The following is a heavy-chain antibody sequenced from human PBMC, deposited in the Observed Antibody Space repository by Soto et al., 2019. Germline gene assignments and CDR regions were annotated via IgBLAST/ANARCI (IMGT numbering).Heavy chain of an antibody. CDR1: GFTVSSNY. J-gene: IGHJ1*01. D-gene: IGHD3-16*02. Sequence: GESRKISCAASGFTVSSNYMSWVRHAPGKRLKLVSVIYSGGSTYYADSVKGRFTISRDNSKNTLYLQMNSLRAEYTAVYYCARDRVESRYPEYLQHWGQGTLVTVSS. CDR2: IYSGGST. CDR3: ARDRVESRYPEYLQH. V-gene: IGHV3-53*01.